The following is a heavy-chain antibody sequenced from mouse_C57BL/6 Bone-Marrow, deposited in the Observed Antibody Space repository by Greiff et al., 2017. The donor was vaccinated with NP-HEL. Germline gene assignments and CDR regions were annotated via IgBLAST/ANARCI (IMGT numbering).Heavy chain of an antibody. CDR3: AKDWDGDWYFDV. Sequence: QVQLQQSGAELVRPGTSVKLSCKASGYTFTSYWMHWVKQRPGQGLEWIGVIDPSDSYTNYNQKFKGKATLTVDTSSSTAYMQLSSLTSEDSAVYYCAKDWDGDWYFDVWGTGTTVTVSS. CDR1: GYTFTSYW. CDR2: IDPSDSYT. J-gene: IGHJ1*03. V-gene: IGHV1-59*01. D-gene: IGHD4-1*01.